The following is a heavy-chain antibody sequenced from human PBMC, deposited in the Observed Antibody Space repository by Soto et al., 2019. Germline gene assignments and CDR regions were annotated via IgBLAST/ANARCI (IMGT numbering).Heavy chain of an antibody. J-gene: IGHJ4*02. CDR2: IGASDEST. CDR1: GFNLSNYG. CDR3: AKDKYYA. V-gene: IGHV3-23*01. Sequence: EVQLLQSEGGLVQPGGSLRLSCAASGFNLSNYGMTWVRQAPGKGLEWVSGIGASDESTYYADSVKGRFTISRDKSKNTLYLQMNTLRAEDTAVYYCAKDKYYAWAQGTLVTVSA. D-gene: IGHD3-10*01.